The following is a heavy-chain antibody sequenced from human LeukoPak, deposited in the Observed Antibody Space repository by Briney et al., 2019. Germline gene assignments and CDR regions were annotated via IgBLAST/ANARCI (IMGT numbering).Heavy chain of an antibody. CDR1: GFTFSIYG. D-gene: IGHD3-10*01. J-gene: IGHJ4*02. Sequence: GGSLRLSCAASGFTFSIYGMHCGREDPGKGLERVAFIRYDGSNKYYADSVKGRFTISRDNSKNPLYLQMNSLRAEDTAVYYCAILLPNYYGSGSTDWGQGTLVTVSS. V-gene: IGHV3-30*02. CDR2: IRYDGSNK. CDR3: AILLPNYYGSGSTD.